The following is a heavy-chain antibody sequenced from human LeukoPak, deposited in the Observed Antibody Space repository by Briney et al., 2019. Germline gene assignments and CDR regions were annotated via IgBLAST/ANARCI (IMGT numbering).Heavy chain of an antibody. CDR3: ARVPDERIAVVGPFDY. Sequence: GASVKVSCKASGYTFTSYGISWVRQAPGQGLEWKGWISAYNGNTNYAQKLQGRVTMTTDTSTSTAYMELRSLRSDDTAVYYCARVPDERIAVVGPFDYWGQGTLVTVSS. CDR2: ISAYNGNT. CDR1: GYTFTSYG. V-gene: IGHV1-18*01. D-gene: IGHD6-19*01. J-gene: IGHJ4*02.